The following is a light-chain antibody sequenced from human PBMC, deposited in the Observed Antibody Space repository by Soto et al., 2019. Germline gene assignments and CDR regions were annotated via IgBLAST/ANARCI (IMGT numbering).Light chain of an antibody. V-gene: IGLV2-14*01. J-gene: IGLJ1*01. CDR3: SSYTSSSTLYV. CDR2: DVS. CDR1: SSDVGGYNY. Sequence: QSALTQPASVSGSPGQSITISCTGTSSDVGGYNYVSWYQQHPGKAPKLMIYDVSNRPSGVSNRFSGSKSGNTASLTISGLQAGDEADYYCSSYTSSSTLYVFGIGTKLTVL.